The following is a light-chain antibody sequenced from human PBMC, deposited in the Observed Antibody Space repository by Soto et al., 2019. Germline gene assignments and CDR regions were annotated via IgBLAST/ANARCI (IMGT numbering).Light chain of an antibody. CDR2: DVS. V-gene: IGLV2-23*02. J-gene: IGLJ3*02. CDR1: SSDVGSYNL. Sequence: QSVLTQPASVSGSPGQSITISCTGTSSDVGSYNLVSWYQQHPGKAPKLMIYDVSRRPSGVSNCFSGSTSSNTASLTISGLEAEDEDDYYGYSYGGSPWVFGGGTQLTVL. CDR3: YSYGGSPWV.